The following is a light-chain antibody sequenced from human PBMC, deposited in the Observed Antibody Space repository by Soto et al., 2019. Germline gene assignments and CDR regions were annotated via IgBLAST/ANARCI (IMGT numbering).Light chain of an antibody. V-gene: IGLV1-44*01. CDR2: ATE. CDR1: SSNIGSNS. CDR3: ETWDDSLNGQGVI. Sequence: QSVLTQPPSASGTPGQRITISCSGSSSNIGSNSVNWFHQRPGTAPKLILYATEQRPSGVSARISGSRSGTSASLTISGLQSEDEGDYYCETWDDSLNGQGVIFGGGTKRTVL. J-gene: IGLJ2*01.